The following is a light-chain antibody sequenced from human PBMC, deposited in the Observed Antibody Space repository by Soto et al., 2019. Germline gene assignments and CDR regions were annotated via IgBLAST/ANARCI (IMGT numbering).Light chain of an antibody. V-gene: IGKV1-5*01. CDR3: QQYNSYSG. CDR1: QSISSW. CDR2: DAS. J-gene: IGKJ1*01. Sequence: DIQMTQSPSTLSASVGDRVIITCRASQSISSWLAWYQHKPGKAPKLLIYDASILESGVPSRFSGSGSGTEFTLTISSLQPDDFATYYCQQYNSYSGFGQGTKVEIK.